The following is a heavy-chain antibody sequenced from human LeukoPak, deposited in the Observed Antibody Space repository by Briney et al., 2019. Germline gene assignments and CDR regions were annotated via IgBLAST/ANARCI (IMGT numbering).Heavy chain of an antibody. D-gene: IGHD3-10*01. CDR2: IWYDGSNK. V-gene: IGHV3-33*01. CDR1: GFTFSSYG. J-gene: IGHJ5*02. Sequence: GGSLRLSCAASGFTFSSYGMHWVRQAPGKGLEWVAVIWYDGSNKYYADSVKGRFTISRDNSKNTLYLQMNSLRAEDTAVYYCARGLWFGEFNWFDPWGQGTLVTVSS. CDR3: ARGLWFGEFNWFDP.